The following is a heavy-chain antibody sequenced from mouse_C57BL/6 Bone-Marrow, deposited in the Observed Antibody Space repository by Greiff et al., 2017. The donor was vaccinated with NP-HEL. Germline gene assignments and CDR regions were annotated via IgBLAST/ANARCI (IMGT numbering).Heavy chain of an antibody. CDR3: TRYDGYDY. D-gene: IGHD2-3*01. V-gene: IGHV14-4*01. J-gene: IGHJ2*01. CDR1: GFNIKDDY. CDR2: IDPENGDT. Sequence: VQLQQSGAELVRPGASVKLSCTASGFNIKDDYMLWVKQRPEQGLEWIGWIDPENGDTEYASKFQGKATITADTSSNTAYLQLSSLTSEDTAVYYCTRYDGYDYWGQGTTLTVSS.